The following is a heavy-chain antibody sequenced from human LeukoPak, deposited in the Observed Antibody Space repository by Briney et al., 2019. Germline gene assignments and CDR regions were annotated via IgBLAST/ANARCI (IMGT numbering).Heavy chain of an antibody. D-gene: IGHD3-16*01. CDR3: ARFGVDYDMDV. Sequence: SETLSLTCSVSGVSISGHYWTWIRQPPGKGLEWIGQIHYTGKPDYNPSLKSRITISVDTSKNQVSLQVSAVSAADSAIYYCARFGVDYDMDVWGHGTTVTVFS. CDR2: IHYTGKP. J-gene: IGHJ6*02. CDR1: GVSISGHY. V-gene: IGHV4-59*11.